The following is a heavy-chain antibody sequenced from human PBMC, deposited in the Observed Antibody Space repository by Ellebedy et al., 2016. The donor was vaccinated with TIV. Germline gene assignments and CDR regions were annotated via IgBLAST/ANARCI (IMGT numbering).Heavy chain of an antibody. Sequence: GGSLRLSXAASGFTSSSYAMSWVRQAPGKGLEWVSGISWKSGSIGYAASVKGRFTISRDNAKKSLYLQMNSLRPEDTALYFCAKDYYGSGGHDAFDIWGQGTMVTVSS. CDR3: AKDYYGSGGHDAFDI. CDR1: GFTSSSYA. V-gene: IGHV3-9*02. CDR2: ISWKSGSI. J-gene: IGHJ3*02. D-gene: IGHD3-10*01.